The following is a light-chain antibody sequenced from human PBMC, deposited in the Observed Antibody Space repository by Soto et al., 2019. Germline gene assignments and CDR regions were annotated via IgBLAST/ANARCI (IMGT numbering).Light chain of an antibody. CDR1: SGDIGNYNA. V-gene: IGLV2-23*02. Sequence: QSALTQPASVSGSPGQSITIPCTGTSGDIGNYNAVSWYQQHPGKAPKLMIYEVSHRPSGVSDRFSGSKSGNTASLTISILQAEDEADYYCCSYAGSSTYVFGTGTKVTVL. J-gene: IGLJ1*01. CDR2: EVS. CDR3: CSYAGSSTYV.